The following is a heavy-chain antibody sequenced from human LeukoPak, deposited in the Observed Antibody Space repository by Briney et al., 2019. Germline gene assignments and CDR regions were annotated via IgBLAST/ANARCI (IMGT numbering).Heavy chain of an antibody. CDR2: IGAYIGNT. J-gene: IGHJ6*03. CDR1: GYTFTSYG. V-gene: IGHV1-18*01. Sequence: ASVKVSCKASGYTFTSYGISWVRQAPGQGLEWMGWIGAYIGNTNYAQKLQGRVTMTTDTSTSTAYMELRSLRSDDTAVYCGAGGGQEIPNDYSLDVWGKGTTVTVSS. D-gene: IGHD1-26*01. CDR3: AGGGQEIPNDYSLDV.